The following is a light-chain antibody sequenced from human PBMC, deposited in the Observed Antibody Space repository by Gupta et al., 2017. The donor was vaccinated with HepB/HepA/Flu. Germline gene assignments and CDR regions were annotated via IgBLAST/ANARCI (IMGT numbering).Light chain of an antibody. Sequence: QSALTQPPSVSGSPGQSVTISCTGSSSDVGGYNYVSWYQQHPVKAPKLIIYDVTKRPSGVPDRFSGSKSGNTDSLTISGLQAEDDADYHCCSYAGSYTGVFGGGTKLTVL. V-gene: IGLV2-11*01. CDR2: DVT. J-gene: IGLJ2*01. CDR1: SSDVGGYNY. CDR3: CSYAGSYTGV.